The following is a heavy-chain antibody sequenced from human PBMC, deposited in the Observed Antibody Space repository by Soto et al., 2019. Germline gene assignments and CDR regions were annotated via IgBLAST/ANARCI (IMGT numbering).Heavy chain of an antibody. CDR1: GYTFTSHG. J-gene: IGHJ6*03. V-gene: IGHV1-18*01. Sequence: QVQLVQSGAEVKKPGASVKVSCKASGYTFTSHGISWVRQAPGQGLEWMGWISANNGDTNYAQKFQGRVTVTTDTYTSTGYMELTSLRSEDTAVYYCARMVRGSNIDYYHYMDVWGKGTTVTVSS. CDR3: ARMVRGSNIDYYHYMDV. D-gene: IGHD3-10*01. CDR2: ISANNGDT.